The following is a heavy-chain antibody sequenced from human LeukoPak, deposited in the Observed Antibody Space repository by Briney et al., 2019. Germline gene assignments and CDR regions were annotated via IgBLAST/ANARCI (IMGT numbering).Heavy chain of an antibody. CDR3: ARQMAYSSGWYFDY. J-gene: IGHJ4*02. CDR2: IYYSGST. V-gene: IGHV4-39*01. Sequence: SETLSLTCTVSGGSISSSSYYWGWIRQPPGKGLEWIGSIYYSGSTYYNPSLKSRVTISVDTSKNQFSLKLSSVTAADTAVYYCARQMAYSSGWYFDYWGQGTLVTVSS. D-gene: IGHD6-19*01. CDR1: GGSISSSSYY.